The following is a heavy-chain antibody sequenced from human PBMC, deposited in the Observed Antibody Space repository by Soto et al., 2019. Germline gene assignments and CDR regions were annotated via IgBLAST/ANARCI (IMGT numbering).Heavy chain of an antibody. V-gene: IGHV3-7*03. D-gene: IGHD3-10*01. J-gene: IGHJ4*02. Sequence: EVQLVESGGGLVQPGGSLRLSCAASGFTFSSYWMSWVRQAPGKGLEWVANIKQDGSEKYYVDSVKGRFTISRDNSKNTLYLQMNSLRAEDTAVYYCASGTYYYGSGSYYAPFDYWGQGTLVTVSS. CDR1: GFTFSSYW. CDR2: IKQDGSEK. CDR3: ASGTYYYGSGSYYAPFDY.